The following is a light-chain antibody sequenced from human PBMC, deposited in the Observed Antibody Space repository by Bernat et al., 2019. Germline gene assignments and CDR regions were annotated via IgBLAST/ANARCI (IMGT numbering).Light chain of an antibody. CDR3: QQLDKFPIT. J-gene: IGKJ5*01. CDR1: QVIGTY. V-gene: IGKV1-9*01. Sequence: DIKLTQSPSFLSASVGDRVTITCRASQVIGTYLAWYHQKPVKAPHLLIYGASTLQSGVPSRFSGSGSGTEFTLTISSLQPEDSATYYCQQLDKFPITFGQGTRLEIK. CDR2: GAS.